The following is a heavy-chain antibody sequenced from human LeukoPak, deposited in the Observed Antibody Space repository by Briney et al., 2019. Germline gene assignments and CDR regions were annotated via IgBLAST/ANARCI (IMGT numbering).Heavy chain of an antibody. D-gene: IGHD3-10*01. J-gene: IGHJ5*02. CDR1: GGSISSYY. CDR3: ARYGKCNPFDP. V-gene: IGHV4-4*09. Sequence: TLSLTCTVSGGSISSYYWSWIRQPPGKGLEWIGYIYTSGSTNYNPSLNRRVSISVGTCKNQFALKLSSVTGADTGVDYCARYGKCNPFDPWGQGTLVTVSS. CDR2: IYTSGST.